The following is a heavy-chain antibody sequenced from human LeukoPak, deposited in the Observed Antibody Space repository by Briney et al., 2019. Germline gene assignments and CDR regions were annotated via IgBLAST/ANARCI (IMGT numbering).Heavy chain of an antibody. CDR1: HGTINTNY. D-gene: IGHD6-6*01. V-gene: IGHV4-4*07. Sequence: SETLALTCSVPHGTINTNYRCWLRLPAPKGLEWIQRIYTSGSTNYNPSLQSRVTMSLDTSKNQLSLKMSSVTAADTAVYYCARDSSSSFYSYYMDVWGQGTTVTVSS. CDR2: IYTSGST. J-gene: IGHJ6*02. CDR3: ARDSSSSFYSYYMDV.